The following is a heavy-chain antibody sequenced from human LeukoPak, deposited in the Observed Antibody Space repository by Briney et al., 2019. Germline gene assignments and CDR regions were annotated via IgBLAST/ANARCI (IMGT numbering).Heavy chain of an antibody. V-gene: IGHV3-21*01. CDR2: ITPGSSYI. CDR3: ARGSDEFDI. CDR1: GLTFNSSG. Sequence: KSGGSLRLSCTASGLTFNSSGMNWVRQAPGKGLEWVSSITPGSSYIYYADSMKGRFTVSRDNAKNSLYLHMNSLRAEATAIYYCARGSDEFDIWGQGTMVTVSS. J-gene: IGHJ3*02.